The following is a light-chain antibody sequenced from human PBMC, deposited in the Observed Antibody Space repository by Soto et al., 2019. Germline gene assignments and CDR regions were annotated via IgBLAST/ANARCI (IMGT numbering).Light chain of an antibody. Sequence: DIQMTQSPSTLSASVGDRVTITCRASQSVSSWLAWYQQKPGKAPKLLIYKASNLEGGVPSSFSGSGSGTEFTLTIGCLQPDDFATYYCQQYNSYPWTFGQGTKVEVK. CDR3: QQYNSYPWT. V-gene: IGKV1-5*03. CDR2: KAS. CDR1: QSVSSW. J-gene: IGKJ1*01.